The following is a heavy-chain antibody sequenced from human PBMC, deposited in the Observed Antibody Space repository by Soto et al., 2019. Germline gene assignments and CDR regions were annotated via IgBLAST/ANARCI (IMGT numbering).Heavy chain of an antibody. J-gene: IGHJ4*02. CDR1: GFPFSSYG. V-gene: IGHV3-33*03. Sequence: GGSLRLSCAASGFPFSSYGMHWVRQAPGKGLDWVGVIWYDGSNKDYAESVKGRFTISRDNSKNILYLQMNSLRADDTAVYYCASSINWGQGTLVTVSS. CDR2: IWYDGSNK. CDR3: ASSIN.